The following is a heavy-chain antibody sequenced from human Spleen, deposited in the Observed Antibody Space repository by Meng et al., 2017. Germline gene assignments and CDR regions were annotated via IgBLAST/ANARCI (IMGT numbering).Heavy chain of an antibody. D-gene: IGHD2-21*02. J-gene: IGHJ6*02. V-gene: IGHV3-7*01. CDR1: GFTFSYYW. CDR2: IKHDGSEE. CDR3: ARDDCGGDCSYYYYGMDV. Sequence: GGSLRLSCAASGFTFSYYWMSWVRQAPGKGLEWVANIKHDGSEEYFVDSVKGRFTISRDNAQNSLYLQMNGLRAEDTAVYYCARDDCGGDCSYYYYGMDVWGQGTTVTVSS.